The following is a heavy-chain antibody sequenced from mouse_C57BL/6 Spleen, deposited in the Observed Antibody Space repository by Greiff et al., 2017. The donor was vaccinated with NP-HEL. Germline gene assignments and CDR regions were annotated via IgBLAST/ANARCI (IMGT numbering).Heavy chain of an antibody. D-gene: IGHD1-1*01. CDR2: ISSGGSYT. V-gene: IGHV5-6*01. CDR3: ARHPGSRPLDY. J-gene: IGHJ2*01. CDR1: GFTFSSYG. Sequence: EVKLMESGGDLVKPGGSLKLSCAASGFTFSSYGMSWVRQTPDKRLEWVATISSGGSYTYYPDSVKGRFTISRDNAKNTLYLQMSSLKSEDTAMYYCARHPGSRPLDYWGQGTTLTVSS.